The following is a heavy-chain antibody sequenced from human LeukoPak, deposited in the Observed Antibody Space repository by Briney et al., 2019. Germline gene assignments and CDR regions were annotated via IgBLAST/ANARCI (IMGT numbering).Heavy chain of an antibody. D-gene: IGHD3-10*01. CDR2: INHSGST. V-gene: IGHV4-34*01. Sequence: SETLSLTCAVYGGSFSGYYWSWIRQPPGKGLEWIGEINHSGSTNYNPSLKSRVTMSVDTSKNQFSLKLSSVTAADTAVYYCARDTFPSYGSGSYRTPYYYYYMDVWGKGTTVTISS. CDR1: GGSFSGYY. J-gene: IGHJ6*03. CDR3: ARDTFPSYGSGSYRTPYYYYYMDV.